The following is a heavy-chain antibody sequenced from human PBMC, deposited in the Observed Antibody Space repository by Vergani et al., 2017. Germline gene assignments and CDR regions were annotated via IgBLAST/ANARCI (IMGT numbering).Heavy chain of an antibody. Sequence: EVQLVETGGGLIQPGGSLRLSCAASGFTVSSNYMSWVRQAPGKGLEWVSVIYSGGSTYYADSVKGRFTISRDNSKNTLYLQMNSLRAEDTAVYYCASSASFFGVVIGADYWGQGTLVTVSS. J-gene: IGHJ4*02. CDR1: GFTVSSNY. V-gene: IGHV3-53*02. CDR2: IYSGGST. CDR3: ASSASFFGVVIGADY. D-gene: IGHD3-3*01.